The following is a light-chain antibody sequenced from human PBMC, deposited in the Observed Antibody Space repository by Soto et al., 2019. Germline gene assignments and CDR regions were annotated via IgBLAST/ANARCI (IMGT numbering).Light chain of an antibody. CDR3: QQYGSSSS. J-gene: IGKJ1*01. CDR1: QSISSW. CDR2: DAS. V-gene: IGKV1-5*01. Sequence: VRMAQSPPTLSASVGNRFTITCRASQSISSWLAWYQQKPGKAPKLLIYDASSLESGVPSRFSGSGSGIDFTLTISRVEPEDFAVYYCQQYGSSSSFGPGTKVDIK.